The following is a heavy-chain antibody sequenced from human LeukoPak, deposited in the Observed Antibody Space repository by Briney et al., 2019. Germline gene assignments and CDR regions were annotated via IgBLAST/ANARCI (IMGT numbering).Heavy chain of an antibody. CDR1: GGTFSSYA. V-gene: IGHV1-69*05. J-gene: IGHJ4*02. CDR2: IIPIFGTA. D-gene: IGHD2-2*01. CDR3: ARFCSSTSCQRPLPI. Sequence: SVTVSCKSSGGTFSSYAISWVRQAPGQGLEWMGGIIPIFGTANYAQKFQGRVTITTDESTSTAYMELSSLRSEDTAVYYCARFCSSTSCQRPLPIWGQGTLVTVSS.